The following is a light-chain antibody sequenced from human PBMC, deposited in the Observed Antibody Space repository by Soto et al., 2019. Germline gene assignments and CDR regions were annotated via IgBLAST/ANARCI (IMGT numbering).Light chain of an antibody. CDR1: ESVHRN. CDR2: NAS. CDR3: QHYSNWPPT. V-gene: IGKV3-15*01. J-gene: IGKJ3*01. Sequence: EVVMTQSPATLSVSPGERVTPSCRASESVHRNLAWYQQKPGQGPSLLIYNASTRATGVPDRFTGSGSGTEFTLTISSLQSEDFGVYHCQHYSNWPPTFGPGTKVEIK.